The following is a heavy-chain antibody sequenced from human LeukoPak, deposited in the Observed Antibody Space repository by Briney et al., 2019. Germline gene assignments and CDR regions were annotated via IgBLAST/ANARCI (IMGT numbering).Heavy chain of an antibody. D-gene: IGHD1-1*01. CDR1: GYTFSNYY. V-gene: IGHV1-46*01. J-gene: IGHJ3*02. CDR2: INPSGGGT. CDR3: ARVLRWNAFDI. Sequence: ASVKVSCKTSGYTFSNYYMHWVRQAPRQGLEWMGIINPSGGGTSYAQKFQGRVTMTRDMSTSTVYMELSSLRSEDTAVYYCARVLRWNAFDIWGQGTMVTVSS.